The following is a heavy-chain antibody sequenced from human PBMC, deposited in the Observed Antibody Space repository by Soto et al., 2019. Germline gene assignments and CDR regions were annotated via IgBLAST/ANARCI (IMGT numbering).Heavy chain of an antibody. CDR2: ISYDGSNK. CDR3: ARAEDGFWSGYYS. CDR1: GFTFSSYA. D-gene: IGHD3-3*01. V-gene: IGHV3-30-3*01. Sequence: GGSLRLSCAASGFTFSSYAMHWVRQAPGKGLEWVAVISYDGSNKYYADSVKGRFTISRDNSKNTLYLQMNSLRAEDTAVYYCARAEDGFWSGYYSWGQGTLVTVSS. J-gene: IGHJ5*02.